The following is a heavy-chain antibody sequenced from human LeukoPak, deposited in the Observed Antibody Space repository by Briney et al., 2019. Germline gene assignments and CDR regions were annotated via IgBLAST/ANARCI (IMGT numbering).Heavy chain of an antibody. CDR3: AREPDGYYDSSGYYAFRY. CDR2: ISAYNGNT. Sequence: ASVKVSCKASGYTFTSYGISWARQAPGQGLEWMGWISAYNGNTNYAQKLQGRVTMTTDTSTSTAYMELRSLRSDDTAVYYCAREPDGYYDSSGYYAFRYWGQGTLVTVSS. J-gene: IGHJ4*02. V-gene: IGHV1-18*01. CDR1: GYTFTSYG. D-gene: IGHD3-22*01.